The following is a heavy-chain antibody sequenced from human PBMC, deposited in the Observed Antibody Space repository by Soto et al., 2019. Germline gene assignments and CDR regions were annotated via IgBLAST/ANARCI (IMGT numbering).Heavy chain of an antibody. D-gene: IGHD3-10*01. V-gene: IGHV3-33*01. CDR2: IWYDGSNK. Sequence: GGSLRLSCAASGFTFSSYGMHWVRQAPGKGLEWVAVIWYDGSNKYYADSVKGRFTISRDNSKNTLYLQMNSLRAEDTAVYYCARDGRFGRPPNWFDTWGQGTLVTVSS. CDR3: ARDGRFGRPPNWFDT. J-gene: IGHJ5*02. CDR1: GFTFSSYG.